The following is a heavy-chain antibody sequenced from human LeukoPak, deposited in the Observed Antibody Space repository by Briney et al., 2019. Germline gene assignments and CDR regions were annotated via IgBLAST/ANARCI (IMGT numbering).Heavy chain of an antibody. CDR1: GFTFSSYA. D-gene: IGHD5-18*01. V-gene: IGHV3-64D*06. CDR2: ISSNGGST. J-gene: IGHJ5*02. CDR3: VKGDIAMVRNWFDP. Sequence: GGSLRLSYSASGFTFSSYAMHWVRQAPGKGLEYVSAISSNGGSTYYADSVKGRFTISRDNSKNTLYLQMSSLRAEDTAVYYCVKGDIAMVRNWFDPWGQGTLVTVSS.